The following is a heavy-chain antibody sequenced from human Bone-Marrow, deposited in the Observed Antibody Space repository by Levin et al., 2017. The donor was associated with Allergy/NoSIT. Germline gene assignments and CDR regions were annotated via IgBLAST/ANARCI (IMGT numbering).Heavy chain of an antibody. CDR3: AKESVIAVFGIVMSTYLDH. CDR1: GFKFTTYG. D-gene: IGHD3-3*01. J-gene: IGHJ5*02. CDR2: ISHDGTAK. V-gene: IGHV3-30*18. Sequence: LSLTCAASGFKFTTYGMHWVRPAPGKGLEWVAVISHDGTAKYYADSLKGRVTISRDNANSILHLQMTNLGPEDTAVYYCAKESVIAVFGIVMSTYLDHWGQGSLVTVSP.